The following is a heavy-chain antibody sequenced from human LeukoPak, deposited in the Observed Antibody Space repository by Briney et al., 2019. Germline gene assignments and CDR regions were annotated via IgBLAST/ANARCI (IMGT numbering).Heavy chain of an antibody. CDR2: IYYSGST. Sequence: PSETLSLTCTVSGGSISSSSYYWGWIRQPPGKGLEWIGSIYYSGSTYYNPSLKSRVTISVDTSKNQFSLKLSSVTAADTAVYYCARYEKIVRLAGPDYWGQGTLVTVSS. J-gene: IGHJ4*02. V-gene: IGHV4-39*01. D-gene: IGHD1-26*01. CDR3: ARYEKIVRLAGPDY. CDR1: GGSISSSSYY.